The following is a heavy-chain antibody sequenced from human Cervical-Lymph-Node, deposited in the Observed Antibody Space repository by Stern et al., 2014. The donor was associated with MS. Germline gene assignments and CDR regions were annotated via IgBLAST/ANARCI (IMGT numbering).Heavy chain of an antibody. CDR1: GHTLIDLS. CDR3: AGEFRVGASGTPEY. Sequence: QVQLVQSGAEVKKPGASVKVSCKVSGHTLIDLSMHWVRQAPGKGLEWMGGFDPENGETLYAQKFQGRVTMTEDTSADTAYMELSSLRSADTAVYYCAGEFRVGASGTPEYWGQGTLVTVSS. D-gene: IGHD6-13*01. V-gene: IGHV1-24*01. CDR2: FDPENGET. J-gene: IGHJ4*02.